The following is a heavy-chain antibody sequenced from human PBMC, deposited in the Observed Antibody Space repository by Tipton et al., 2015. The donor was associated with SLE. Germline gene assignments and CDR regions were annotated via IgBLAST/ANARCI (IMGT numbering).Heavy chain of an antibody. Sequence: SLRLSCTASGFIFTSYWMTWVRQAPGKEPEWVANINQDGRKTDYMASAEGRSTISRDTAKNSVFLQMNNLRAEDTAVYYCARDRTSSWFGDSYYYFDSWGQGTLVTVSS. CDR3: ARDRTSSWFGDSYYYFDS. CDR2: INQDGRKT. J-gene: IGHJ4*02. CDR1: GFIFTSYW. V-gene: IGHV3-7*01. D-gene: IGHD3-10*01.